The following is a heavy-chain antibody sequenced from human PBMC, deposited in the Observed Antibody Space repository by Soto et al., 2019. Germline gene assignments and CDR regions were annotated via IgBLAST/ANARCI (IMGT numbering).Heavy chain of an antibody. D-gene: IGHD1-7*01. CDR2: ISSGSSTI. J-gene: IGHJ6*03. CDR1: GFIFSGYN. CDR3: ARDRAGTKNYMDV. V-gene: IGHV3-48*01. Sequence: EVQLVESGGGLEQPGGSLRLSCAASGFIFSGYNMNWVRQAPGKVLEWVSYISSGSSTINYADSVKGRFTISRDNAKNSLYLQMNSLRAADTAVYYCARDRAGTKNYMDVWGKGTTVTVSS.